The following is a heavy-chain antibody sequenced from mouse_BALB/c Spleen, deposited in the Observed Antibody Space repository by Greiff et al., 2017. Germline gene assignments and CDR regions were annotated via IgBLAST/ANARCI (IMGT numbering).Heavy chain of an antibody. CDR1: GFTFTDYY. J-gene: IGHJ3*01. CDR2: IRNKANGYTT. CDR3: ARDLGLAY. Sequence: EVQRVESGGGLVQPGGSLRLSCATSGFTFTDYYMSWVRQPPGKALEWLGFIRNKANGYTTEYSASVKGRFTISRDNSQSILYLQMNTLRAEDSATYYCARDLGLAYWGQGTLVTVSA. V-gene: IGHV7-3*02. D-gene: IGHD4-1*01.